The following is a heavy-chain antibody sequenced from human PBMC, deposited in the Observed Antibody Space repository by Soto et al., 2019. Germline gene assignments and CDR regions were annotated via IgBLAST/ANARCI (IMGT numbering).Heavy chain of an antibody. V-gene: IGHV1-2*02. D-gene: IGHD1-1*01. CDR1: RNSFIDYY. J-gene: IGHJ6*02. Sequence: QVELVQSGAEVRKPGASVKVSCKASRNSFIDYYIHWVRQAPGQGLEWMGWIKSNSGGTKYAQRFQGRVTMTRDTSISTIYMELSRLKSDDTAVYHCAREDYNWNDYYYYGMDAWGQGTTVIVSS. CDR3: AREDYNWNDYYYYGMDA. CDR2: IKSNSGGT.